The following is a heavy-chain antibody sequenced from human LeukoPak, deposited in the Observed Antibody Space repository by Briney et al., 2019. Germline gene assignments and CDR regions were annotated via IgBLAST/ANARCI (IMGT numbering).Heavy chain of an antibody. CDR2: ISGSGGSI. D-gene: IGHD3-22*01. J-gene: IGHJ4*02. CDR1: GFTFSSYA. CDR3: AKDRRTSYYDSSGYYRD. Sequence: GGSRKLSCAAPGFTFSSYAMTWAGQAPGKGLEWVSVISGSGGSIYDADSVKGRFTISRDNSKNTLYLQMNSLRAEDTAVYYCAKDRRTSYYDSSGYYRDWGQGTLVTVSS. V-gene: IGHV3-23*01.